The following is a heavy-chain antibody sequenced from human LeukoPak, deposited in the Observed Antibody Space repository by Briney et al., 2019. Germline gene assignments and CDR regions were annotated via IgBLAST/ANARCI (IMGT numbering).Heavy chain of an antibody. CDR3: ARVSRGCSSTSCSNWFDP. CDR2: IYTGGST. J-gene: IGHJ5*02. CDR1: GGSISSYY. Sequence: SETLSLTCTVSGGSISSYYWSWIRQPAGKGLEWIGRIYTGGSTNYNPSLKSRVTMSVDTPKNQFSLKLSSVTAADTAVYYCARVSRGCSSTSCSNWFDPWGQGTLVTVSS. D-gene: IGHD2-2*01. V-gene: IGHV4-4*07.